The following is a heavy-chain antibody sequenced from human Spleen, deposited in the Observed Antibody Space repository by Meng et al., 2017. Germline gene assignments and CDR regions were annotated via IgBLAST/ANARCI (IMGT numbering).Heavy chain of an antibody. CDR1: GYTFTSYG. D-gene: IGHD5-18*01. Sequence: QVQLVQSGAEVKKPGASVKVSCTASGYTFTSYGISWVRQAPGQRLEWMGWISAYSGNTDYAQKLQGRVTMNTDTSTSTAYMELRSLRSDDTAVYYCARVGPEASGSPDTAMVINDYWGQGTLVTVSS. CDR3: ARVGPEASGSPDTAMVINDY. J-gene: IGHJ4*02. CDR2: ISAYSGNT. V-gene: IGHV1-18*01.